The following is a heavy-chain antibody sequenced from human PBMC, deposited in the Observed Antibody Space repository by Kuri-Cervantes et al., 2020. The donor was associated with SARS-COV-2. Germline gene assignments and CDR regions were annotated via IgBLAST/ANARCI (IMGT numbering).Heavy chain of an antibody. Sequence: LRLSCAVSGYSISSSNWWGWIRQPPGKGLAWIGYIYYSGSTNYNPSLKSRVTISVDTSKNQFSLKLSSVTAADTAVYYCARCRRIAAASRWFDPWGQGTLVTVSS. CDR1: GYSISSSNW. D-gene: IGHD6-13*01. V-gene: IGHV4-28*01. J-gene: IGHJ5*02. CDR2: IYYSGST. CDR3: ARCRRIAAASRWFDP.